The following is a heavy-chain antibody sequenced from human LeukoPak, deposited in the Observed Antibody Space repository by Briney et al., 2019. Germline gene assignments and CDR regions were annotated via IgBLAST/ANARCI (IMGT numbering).Heavy chain of an antibody. CDR3: ASIAAAGRRYGMDV. Sequence: ASVKVSCKASGGTFSSYAISWVRQAPGQGLEWMGRIIPILGIANYAQKFQGRVTITADKSTSTAYMELSSLRSEDAAVYYCASIAAAGRRYGMDVWGQGTTVTVSS. V-gene: IGHV1-69*04. D-gene: IGHD6-13*01. J-gene: IGHJ6*02. CDR1: GGTFSSYA. CDR2: IIPILGIA.